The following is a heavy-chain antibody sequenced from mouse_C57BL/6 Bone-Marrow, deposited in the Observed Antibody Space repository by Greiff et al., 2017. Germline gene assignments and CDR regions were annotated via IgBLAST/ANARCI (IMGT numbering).Heavy chain of an antibody. V-gene: IGHV8-8*01. CDR1: GFSLSTFGMG. Sequence: QVTLKESGPGILQPSQTLSLTCSFSGFSLSTFGMGVGWIRQPSGKGLEWLAHIWWDDDKYYNPALKSRLTISKDTTKNQVFLKIANVDTADTATYYCARIDYYYGSSYAMDYWGQGTSVTVSS. J-gene: IGHJ4*01. CDR2: IWWDDDK. CDR3: ARIDYYYGSSYAMDY. D-gene: IGHD1-1*01.